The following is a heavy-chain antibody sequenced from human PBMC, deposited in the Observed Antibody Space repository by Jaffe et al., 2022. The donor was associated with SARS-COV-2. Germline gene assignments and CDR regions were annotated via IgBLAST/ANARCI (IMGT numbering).Heavy chain of an antibody. D-gene: IGHD5-18*01. CDR3: AREDTTLDWGSFDY. J-gene: IGHJ4*02. Sequence: QVQLVESGGGVVQPGTSLRLSCATSGFTFSSYVMHWVRQAPGKGLEWVAATWYDGSNKYYADSVKGRFTISRDNSKNTLYLQMNSLRAEDTAVYYCAREDTTLDWGSFDYWGQGTLVTVSS. V-gene: IGHV3-33*01. CDR2: TWYDGSNK. CDR1: GFTFSSYV.